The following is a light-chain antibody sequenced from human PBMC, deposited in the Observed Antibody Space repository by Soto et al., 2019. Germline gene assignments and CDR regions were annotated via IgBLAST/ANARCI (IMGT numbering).Light chain of an antibody. CDR2: EVS. CDR1: SSDVGSYNL. V-gene: IGLV2-23*02. CDR3: CSYAGSKV. J-gene: IGLJ1*01. Sequence: QSVLTQPASVSGSPGQSITISCTGTSSDVGSYNLVSWYQQHPGKAPKLMIYEVSKRPSGVSNRFSGSKSGNTASLTISGLQDEDEADYDCCSYAGSKVFGTGTKVTVL.